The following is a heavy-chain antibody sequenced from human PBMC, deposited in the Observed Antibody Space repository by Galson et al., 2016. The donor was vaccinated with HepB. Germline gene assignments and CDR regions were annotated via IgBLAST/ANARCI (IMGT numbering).Heavy chain of an antibody. CDR3: VRGSNGWLVGDF. Sequence: QSGAEVKKPGESLKISCKTSGYNFVDYWIGWVRQMPGKGLEWMGIIYPGDSDTTYSPSFQGQVTMSGDTSITTAYLQWDSLKASDTAIYYCVRGSNGWLVGDFWGQGTLVTVSS. V-gene: IGHV5-51*01. J-gene: IGHJ4*02. CDR2: IYPGDSDT. CDR1: GYNFVDYW. D-gene: IGHD6-19*01.